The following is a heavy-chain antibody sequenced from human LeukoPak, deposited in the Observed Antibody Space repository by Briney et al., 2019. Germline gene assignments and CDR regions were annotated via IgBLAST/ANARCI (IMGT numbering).Heavy chain of an antibody. CDR3: AKAVTSLRGSGSYSCDY. V-gene: IGHV3-23*01. Sequence: GGSLRLSCAASGFTFNSFAMNWVRQAPGKGLEWVSSISGSDGTSHYADFVKGRFTISRDNSKNTLYLQMNSLRAEDTAVYYCAKAVTSLRGSGSYSCDYWGQGTLVTVSS. D-gene: IGHD3-10*01. CDR2: ISGSDGTS. CDR1: GFTFNSFA. J-gene: IGHJ4*02.